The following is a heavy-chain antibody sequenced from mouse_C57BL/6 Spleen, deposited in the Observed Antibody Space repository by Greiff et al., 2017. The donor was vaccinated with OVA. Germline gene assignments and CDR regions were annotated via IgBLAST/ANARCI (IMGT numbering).Heavy chain of an antibody. Sequence: QVQLQQPGAELVKPGASVKMSCKASGSTFTSYWITWVKQRPGQGLEWIGDIYPGSGGPTYNEKFKSKATLPVDTSSSTAYMQLSSLTSEDSAVYYCARSPGVYGSSPYYFDYWGQGTTLTVSS. V-gene: IGHV1-55*01. CDR1: GSTFTSYW. CDR3: ARSPGVYGSSPYYFDY. CDR2: IYPGSGGP. J-gene: IGHJ2*01. D-gene: IGHD1-1*01.